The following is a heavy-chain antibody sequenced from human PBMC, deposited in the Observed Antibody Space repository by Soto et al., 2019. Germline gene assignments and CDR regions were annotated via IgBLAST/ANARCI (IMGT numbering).Heavy chain of an antibody. CDR2: IGAYNGNT. D-gene: IGHD3-3*01. CDR1: GYTFTSYG. V-gene: IGHV1-18*01. Sequence: GASVKVSCKASGYTFTSYGISWVRQAPGQGLEWMGWIGAYNGNTNYAQKLQGRVTMTTDTSTSTAYMELRSLRSDDTAVYYCARGSATYYDFWSVYQPSSTSYYYYGMDVWGQGTTVTVSS. J-gene: IGHJ6*02. CDR3: ARGSATYYDFWSVYQPSSTSYYYYGMDV.